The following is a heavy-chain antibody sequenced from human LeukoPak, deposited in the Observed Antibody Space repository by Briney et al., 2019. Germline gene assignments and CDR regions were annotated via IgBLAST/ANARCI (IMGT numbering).Heavy chain of an antibody. Sequence: GGSLRLSCAASGFTFRTFEMNWVRQAPGKGLEWVSYISGSGSNIYYADSVKGRFTISRDNAKNSLYLQMNSLRVEDTAVYYCARADMATNTIDYWGQGTLVTVPS. J-gene: IGHJ4*02. CDR2: ISGSGSNI. V-gene: IGHV3-48*03. CDR3: ARADMATNTIDY. D-gene: IGHD5-24*01. CDR1: GFTFRTFE.